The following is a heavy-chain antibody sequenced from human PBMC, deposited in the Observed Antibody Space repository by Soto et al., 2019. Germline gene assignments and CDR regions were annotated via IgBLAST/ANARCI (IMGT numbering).Heavy chain of an antibody. V-gene: IGHV4-59*01. Sequence: PSETLSLTRTVSGGSMSEYFWSWIRQSPGKGLEWIGYVYYLGSTDYNPSLKSRVTISVDTSKRQFSLKLSSVTVADTAVYYCARDGYDGSGSPYPAYWGPGAQVTVSS. CDR2: VYYLGST. CDR1: GGSMSEYF. D-gene: IGHD3-10*01. J-gene: IGHJ4*02. CDR3: ARDGYDGSGSPYPAY.